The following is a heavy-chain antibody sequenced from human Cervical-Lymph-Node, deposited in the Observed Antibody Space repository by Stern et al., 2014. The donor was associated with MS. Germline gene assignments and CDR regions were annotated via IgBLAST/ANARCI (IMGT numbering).Heavy chain of an antibody. D-gene: IGHD3-10*01. CDR3: ALGGFGHYFEY. CDR2: IIRIIGTA. Sequence: VQLVESGAEHQKPGSSVKVSCRASGGTFSSSDISWVRQAPGQELEWMGGIIRIIGTAIYAQKYQGRVTITADESTSTAYMELSSLRSEDTAIYYCALGGFGHYFEYWGQGTLVTVAS. J-gene: IGHJ4*02. V-gene: IGHV1-69*01. CDR1: GGTFSSSD.